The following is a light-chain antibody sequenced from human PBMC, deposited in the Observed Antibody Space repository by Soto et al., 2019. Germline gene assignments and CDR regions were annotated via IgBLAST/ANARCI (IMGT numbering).Light chain of an antibody. J-gene: IGKJ1*01. Sequence: DIVLTQSPATLSLSPGERCTLSCMASQGVGVNFAWYLQKPAQIPSLLIYDASNRATGVTARFSGSGSGTHFTITISSLETEDFAVYYCLPRDKYPWTVGQATPVEIK. V-gene: IGKV3-11*01. CDR1: QGVGVN. CDR3: LPRDKYPWT. CDR2: DAS.